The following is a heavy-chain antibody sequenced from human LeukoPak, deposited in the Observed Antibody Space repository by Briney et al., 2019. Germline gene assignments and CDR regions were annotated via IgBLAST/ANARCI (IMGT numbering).Heavy chain of an antibody. CDR3: ASLTGDHPYYFDY. Sequence: PGGSLRLSCAASGFTFRSYAMHWVRQAPGKGLEWVALISNDANHKYYADSVKGRFTISRDNSKNTLYLQMNSLRAEDTAVYYCASLTGDHPYYFDYWGQGTLVTVSS. CDR2: ISNDANHK. CDR1: GFTFRSYA. J-gene: IGHJ4*02. D-gene: IGHD7-27*01. V-gene: IGHV3-30-3*01.